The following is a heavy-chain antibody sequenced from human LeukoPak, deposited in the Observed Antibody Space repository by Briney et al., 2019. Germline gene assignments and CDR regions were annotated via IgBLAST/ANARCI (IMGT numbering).Heavy chain of an antibody. D-gene: IGHD4/OR15-4a*01. Sequence: SETLSLTCTVSGGSINTNGYYWSWIRQHPGKGLEWIGYIYYSGSTYYNPSLKSRVTISVDTSKNQFSLKLRSVTAADTAAYYCARNSRDYGGYFYYYYMDVWGKGTTVTVSS. CDR3: ARNSRDYGGYFYYYYMDV. V-gene: IGHV4-31*03. CDR2: IYYSGST. CDR1: GGSINTNGYY. J-gene: IGHJ6*03.